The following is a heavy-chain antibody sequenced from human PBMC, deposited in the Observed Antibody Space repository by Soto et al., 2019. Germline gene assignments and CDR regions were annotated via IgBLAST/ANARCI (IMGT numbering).Heavy chain of an antibody. CDR3: TRHTPTNYDYYVMDV. CDR2: IRSKANSYAT. J-gene: IGHJ6*02. Sequence: EVQLVESGGGLVQPGGSLKLSCAASGFTFSGSAMHWVRQASGKGLEWVGRIRSKANSYATAYAAWVKGRFSISRDDSKNTAYLQMNSLKTEDTAVYYCTRHTPTNYDYYVMDVWCQGTTVTASS. CDR1: GFTFSGSA. V-gene: IGHV3-73*01.